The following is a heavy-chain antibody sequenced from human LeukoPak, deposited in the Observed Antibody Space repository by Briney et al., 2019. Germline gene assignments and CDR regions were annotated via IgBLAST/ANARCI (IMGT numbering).Heavy chain of an antibody. CDR3: ARDLDAYYDILTGGDAFDI. J-gene: IGHJ3*02. CDR1: GYTFTSYG. V-gene: IGHV1-18*04. CDR2: ISAYNGNT. D-gene: IGHD3-9*01. Sequence: ASVKVSCKASGYTFTSYGISWVRQAPGQGLEWMGWISAYNGNTNYPQKLQGRVTMTTDTSTSTAYMELRSLRSDDTAVYYCARDLDAYYDILTGGDAFDIWGQGTMVTVSS.